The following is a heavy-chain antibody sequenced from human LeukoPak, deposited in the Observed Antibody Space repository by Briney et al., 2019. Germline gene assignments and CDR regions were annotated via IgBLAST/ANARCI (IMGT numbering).Heavy chain of an antibody. CDR2: INPTGGST. Sequence: GASVKVSCKASGYTFTSYDINWVRQATGQGLEWMGIINPTGGSTSYAQKFQGRVTMTRDTSTSTVYMELRSLRSEDTAVYYCARDHYHKIHSVMVTAPDYWGQGTLVTVSS. V-gene: IGHV1-46*01. D-gene: IGHD2-21*02. CDR1: GYTFTSYD. CDR3: ARDHYHKIHSVMVTAPDY. J-gene: IGHJ4*02.